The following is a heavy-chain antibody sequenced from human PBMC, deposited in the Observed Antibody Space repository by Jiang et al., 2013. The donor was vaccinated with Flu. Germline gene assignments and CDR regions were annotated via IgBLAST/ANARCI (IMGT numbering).Heavy chain of an antibody. CDR3: ARHELTVTTFDY. J-gene: IGHJ4*02. Sequence: EWIGSIYYMGAPTTTRTLKSRVTISVDTSKNQFSLKLSSVTAADTAVYYCARHELTVTTFDYWGQGTLVTVSS. V-gene: IGHV4-39*01. D-gene: IGHD4-17*01. CDR2: IYYMGAP.